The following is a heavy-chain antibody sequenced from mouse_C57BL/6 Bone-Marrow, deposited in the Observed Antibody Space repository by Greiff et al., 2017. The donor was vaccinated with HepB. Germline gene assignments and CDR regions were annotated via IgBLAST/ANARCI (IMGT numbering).Heavy chain of an antibody. D-gene: IGHD2-1*01. Sequence: LQESGPELVKPGASVKISCKASGYAFSSSWMNWVKQRPGKGLEWIGRIYPGDGDTNYNGKFKGKATLTADKSSSTAYMQLSSLTSEDSAVYFCARSGYGNSYFDYWGQGTTLTVSS. CDR1: GYAFSSSW. CDR3: ARSGYGNSYFDY. CDR2: IYPGDGDT. J-gene: IGHJ2*01. V-gene: IGHV1-82*01.